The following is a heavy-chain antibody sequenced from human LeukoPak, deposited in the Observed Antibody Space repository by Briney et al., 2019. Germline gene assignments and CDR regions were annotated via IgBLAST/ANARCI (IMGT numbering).Heavy chain of an antibody. CDR2: ISGSSSYI. D-gene: IGHD6-6*01. CDR1: GFTFSGYD. CDR3: ARGSSNVAARNNWFDP. Sequence: GGSLRLSCAASGFTFSGYDMNWVRQAPGKGLEWVSSISGSSSYIYYADSMKGRFTISRDNGKNSLYLQMNSLRAEDTAVYFCARGSSNVAARNNWFDPWGQGTLVTAS. V-gene: IGHV3-21*01. J-gene: IGHJ5*02.